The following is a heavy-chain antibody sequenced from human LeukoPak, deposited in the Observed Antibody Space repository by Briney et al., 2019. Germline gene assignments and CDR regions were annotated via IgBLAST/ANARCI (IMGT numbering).Heavy chain of an antibody. J-gene: IGHJ6*02. D-gene: IGHD2-15*01. CDR2: IYYTGAT. Sequence: KPSETLSLTCTVSGGSISGYFWSCIRQPPGQGLEFIGYIYYTGATLYNPSLKSRVTMSVDTSKNQFSLKLSSVTASDTAVYYYARHDPVGYYQHGMDVWGQGTTVTVSS. CDR1: GGSISGYF. V-gene: IGHV4-59*08. CDR3: ARHDPVGYYQHGMDV.